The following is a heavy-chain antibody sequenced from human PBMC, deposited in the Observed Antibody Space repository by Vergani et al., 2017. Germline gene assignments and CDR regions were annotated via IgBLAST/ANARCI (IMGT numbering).Heavy chain of an antibody. Sequence: QVQLVQSGPEVKKPGASVRVSCKASGYTFNVFYIHWMRQAPGQGPEWMGWSVPNNGGTNYAQKFQGRDTMTRDTSISTAYMVISSLRSDDTAVYFCARCLLPSPGAGHFDFWGQGTLVTVSS. CDR1: GYTFNVFY. J-gene: IGHJ4*02. CDR2: SVPNNGGT. D-gene: IGHD7-27*01. V-gene: IGHV1-2*02. CDR3: ARCLLPSPGAGHFDF.